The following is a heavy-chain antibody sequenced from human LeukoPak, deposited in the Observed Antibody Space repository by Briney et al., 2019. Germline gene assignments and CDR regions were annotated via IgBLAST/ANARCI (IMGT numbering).Heavy chain of an antibody. Sequence: GGSLRLSCAASGFTFSSYWMSWVRQAPGKGLEWVANIKQDGSEKYYVDSVKGRFTISRDNAKNSLYLQMNSLRAEDTAVYYCARVPISSSWDHYFDYWGQGTLVTVSS. CDR3: ARVPISSSWDHYFDY. J-gene: IGHJ4*02. D-gene: IGHD6-13*01. V-gene: IGHV3-7*04. CDR2: IKQDGSEK. CDR1: GFTFSSYW.